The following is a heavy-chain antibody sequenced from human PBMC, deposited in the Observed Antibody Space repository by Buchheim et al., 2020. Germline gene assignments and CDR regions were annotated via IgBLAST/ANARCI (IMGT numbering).Heavy chain of an antibody. CDR1: GYSFTSYW. J-gene: IGHJ6*02. D-gene: IGHD3-10*01. V-gene: IGHV5-10-1*01. CDR3: ARHPLVRGVIIGDYYYYGMDV. Sequence: EVQLVQSGAEVKKPGESLRISCKGSGYSFTSYWISWVRQMPGKGLEWMGRIDPSDSYTNYSPSFQGHVTISADKSIGTPYLQWSSLKASDTAMYYCARHPLVRGVIIGDYYYYGMDVWGQGTT. CDR2: IDPSDSYT.